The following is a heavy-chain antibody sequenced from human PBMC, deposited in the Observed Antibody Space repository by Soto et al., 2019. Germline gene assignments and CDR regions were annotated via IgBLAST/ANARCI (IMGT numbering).Heavy chain of an antibody. CDR1: GGTFSSYT. D-gene: IGHD3-22*01. Sequence: QVQLVQSGAEVKKPGSSVKVSCKASGGTFSSYTISWVRQAPGQGLEWMGRIIPILGIANYAQKFQGRVTITADKSTSTAYMELSSLRSEDTAVYYCATTYYYDSSGYFPPAYWGQGTLVTVSS. J-gene: IGHJ4*02. CDR3: ATTYYYDSSGYFPPAY. CDR2: IIPILGIA. V-gene: IGHV1-69*02.